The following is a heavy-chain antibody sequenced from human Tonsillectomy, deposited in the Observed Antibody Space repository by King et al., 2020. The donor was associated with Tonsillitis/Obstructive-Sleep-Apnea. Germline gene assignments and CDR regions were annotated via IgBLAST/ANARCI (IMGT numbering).Heavy chain of an antibody. CDR2: IIPSFGTA. Sequence: QLVQSGAEVKKPGSSVKVSCKASGGTFSSYAISWVLQAPGQGLEWMGGIIPSFGTANYAQKFQGRVTITADESTSTAYMELSSLRSEDTAVYYCATSSYSGYDGGDAFDIWGQGTMVTVSS. CDR3: ATSSYSGYDGGDAFDI. J-gene: IGHJ3*02. D-gene: IGHD5-12*01. CDR1: GGTFSSYA. V-gene: IGHV1-69*12.